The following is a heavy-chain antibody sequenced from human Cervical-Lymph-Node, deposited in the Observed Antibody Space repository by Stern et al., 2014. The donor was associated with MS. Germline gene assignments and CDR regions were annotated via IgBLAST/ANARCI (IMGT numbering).Heavy chain of an antibody. D-gene: IGHD1-26*01. CDR1: GFSLTTDGMC. J-gene: IGHJ3*01. CDR2: VDWDDDT. V-gene: IGHV2-70*01. Sequence: QVTLRESGPALVRPTQTLTLTCSFSGFSLTTDGMCVSWLRQPPGKALQWLALVDWDDDTYYDTSLRTRLTISKDTSKNQVVLTMANLDPVDTSTYFCPRTRWGASGRHAARFDHWGQGTVVTVSS. CDR3: PRTRWGASGRHAARFDH.